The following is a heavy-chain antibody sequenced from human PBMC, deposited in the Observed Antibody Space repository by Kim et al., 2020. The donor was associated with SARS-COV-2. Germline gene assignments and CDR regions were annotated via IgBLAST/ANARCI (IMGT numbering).Heavy chain of an antibody. D-gene: IGHD3-22*01. CDR3: AKERRSYYDSSGSYFDY. V-gene: IGHV3-23*01. CDR1: GFTFSSYA. Sequence: GGSLRLSCAASGFTFSSYAMSWVRQAPGKGLEWVSAISGSGGSTYYADSVKGRFTISRDNSKNTLYLQMNSLRAEDTAVYYCAKERRSYYDSSGSYFDYWGQGTLVTVSS. J-gene: IGHJ4*02. CDR2: ISGSGGST.